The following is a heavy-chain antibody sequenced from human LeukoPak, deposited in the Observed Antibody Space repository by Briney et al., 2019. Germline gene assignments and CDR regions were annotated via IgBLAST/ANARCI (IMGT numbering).Heavy chain of an antibody. CDR2: ISSSSSYI. Sequence: GGSLRLSCAASGFTFSSYSMNWVRQAPGKGLEWVSSISSSSSYIYYADLVKGRFTISRDNAKNSLYLQMNSLRAEDTAVYYCARGDSIYGDYVAVYYFDYWGQGTLVTVSS. CDR3: ARGDSIYGDYVAVYYFDY. J-gene: IGHJ4*02. D-gene: IGHD4-17*01. CDR1: GFTFSSYS. V-gene: IGHV3-21*01.